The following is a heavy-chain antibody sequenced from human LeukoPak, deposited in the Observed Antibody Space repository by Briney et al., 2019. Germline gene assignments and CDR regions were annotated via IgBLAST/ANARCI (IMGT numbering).Heavy chain of an antibody. V-gene: IGHV3-21*01. D-gene: IGHD3-10*01. Sequence: GGSLRLSRAASGFTFSTYSMNWVRQAPGKGLEWVSSISSSSSYIYYADSVKGRFTISRDNAKNSLYLQMNSLRAEDTAVYYCARAPGSATSLNFDYWGQGTLVTVSS. CDR3: ARAPGSATSLNFDY. J-gene: IGHJ4*02. CDR2: ISSSSSYI. CDR1: GFTFSTYS.